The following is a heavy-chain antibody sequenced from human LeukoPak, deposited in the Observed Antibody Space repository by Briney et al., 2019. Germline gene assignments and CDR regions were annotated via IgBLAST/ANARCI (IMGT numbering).Heavy chain of an antibody. V-gene: IGHV1-18*01. CDR3: ARVGYTSGCDH. J-gene: IGHJ4*02. D-gene: IGHD3-3*01. CDR2: ISTYNGNT. CDR1: GDIFTSYG. Sequence: ASVKVSCEASGDIFTSYGIGCVRPAPGQGLEWMGWISTYNGNTNYVQRLQGRVTMTTDTPTNTVHMELRSLRSDDAAVYYCARVGYTSGCDHWGQGTLVTVSS.